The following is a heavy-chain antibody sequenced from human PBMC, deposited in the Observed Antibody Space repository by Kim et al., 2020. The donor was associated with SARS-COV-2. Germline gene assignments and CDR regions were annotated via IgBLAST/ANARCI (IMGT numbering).Heavy chain of an antibody. J-gene: IGHJ4*02. CDR2: ISSSSSYI. V-gene: IGHV3-21*01. CDR3: ASYRGYSYGFADY. Sequence: GGSLRLSCAASGFTFSSYSMNWVRQAPGKGLEWVSSISSSSSYIYYADSVKGRFTISRDNAKNSLYLQMNSLRAEDTAVYYCASYRGYSYGFADYWGQGTLVTVSS. D-gene: IGHD5-18*01. CDR1: GFTFSSYS.